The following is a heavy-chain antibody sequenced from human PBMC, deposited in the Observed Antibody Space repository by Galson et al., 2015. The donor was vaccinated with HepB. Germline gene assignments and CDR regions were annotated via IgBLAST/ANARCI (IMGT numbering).Heavy chain of an antibody. CDR3: ARTKGAAAVDY. V-gene: IGHV3-53*01. CDR2: IYSGGST. CDR1: GFTVSSNY. J-gene: IGHJ4*02. D-gene: IGHD6-13*01. Sequence: SLRLSCAASGFTVSSNYMSWVRQAPGKGLERVSVIYSGGSTYYADSVKGRFTISRDNSKNTLYLQMNSLRAEDTAVYYCARTKGAAAVDYWGQGTLVTVSS.